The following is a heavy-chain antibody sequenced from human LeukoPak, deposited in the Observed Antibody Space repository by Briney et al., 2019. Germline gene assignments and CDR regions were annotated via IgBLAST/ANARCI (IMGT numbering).Heavy chain of an antibody. Sequence: PSETLSLTCTVSSGSISSYYWSCIRQPPGKGLEWIGYIFYSGSTNYNPSLMSRVTISVDTSKKQFSLKLTSRTAADTAVYYCARGLYGSRFSFDYWGRGTLVTVSS. V-gene: IGHV4-59*01. CDR3: ARGLYGSRFSFDY. J-gene: IGHJ4*02. D-gene: IGHD3-16*01. CDR1: SGSISSYY. CDR2: IFYSGST.